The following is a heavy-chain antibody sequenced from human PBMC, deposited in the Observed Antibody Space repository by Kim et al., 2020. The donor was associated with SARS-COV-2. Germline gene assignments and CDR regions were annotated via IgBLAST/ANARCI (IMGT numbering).Heavy chain of an antibody. D-gene: IGHD3-10*01. CDR3: ARASLGAGSRYFDY. J-gene: IGHJ4*02. V-gene: IGHV3-21*01. CDR2: ISSRSDYM. Sequence: GGSLRLSCAASGFIFSTYNMNWVRQAPGKGLEWVSFISSRSDYMHYADSVKGRFTIPRDNAKNSLYLQMNSLRAEDTAVYYCARASLGAGSRYFDYWGQG. CDR1: GFIFSTYN.